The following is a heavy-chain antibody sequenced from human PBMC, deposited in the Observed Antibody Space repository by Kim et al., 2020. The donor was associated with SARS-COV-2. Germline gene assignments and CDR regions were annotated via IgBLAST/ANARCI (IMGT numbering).Heavy chain of an antibody. Sequence: SETLSLTCTVSGGSVSSGSYFWSWIRQPPGKGLEWIGYIYYSGSTNYNPSLKSRVTISVDTSKNQFSLKLSSVIAADTAIYYCARGFSSSGLNWFDPWGQATLVTVSS. CDR1: GGSVSSGSYF. CDR2: IYYSGST. V-gene: IGHV4-61*01. D-gene: IGHD6-19*01. CDR3: ARGFSSSGLNWFDP. J-gene: IGHJ5*02.